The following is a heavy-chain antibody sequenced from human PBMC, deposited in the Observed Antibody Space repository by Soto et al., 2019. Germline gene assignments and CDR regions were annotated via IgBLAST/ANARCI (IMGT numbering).Heavy chain of an antibody. Sequence: PGVSLRLSCAGAGFTFNHYRMEWVRQAPGKGLEWVAVISYDGSNKYYADSVKGRFTISRDNSKNTLYLQMNSLRAEDTAVYYCARVDSSGWYVAVYYYYGMDVWGQGTTVTVSS. CDR2: ISYDGSNK. CDR1: GFTFNHYR. CDR3: ARVDSSGWYVAVYYYYGMDV. J-gene: IGHJ6*02. V-gene: IGHV3-30-3*01. D-gene: IGHD6-19*01.